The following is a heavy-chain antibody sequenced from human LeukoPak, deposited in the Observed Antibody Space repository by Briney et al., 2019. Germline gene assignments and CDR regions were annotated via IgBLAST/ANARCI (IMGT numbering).Heavy chain of an antibody. CDR2: INPNSGGT. Sequence: ASVKVSCKASGYTFTGYYMHWVRQAPGQGLEWMGWINPNSGGTNYAQKFQGRVTMTRDTSISTAYMELSRLRSDDTAVYYCARDALYYYDGSGYYRYWGQGTLVTVSS. V-gene: IGHV1-2*02. J-gene: IGHJ4*02. CDR1: GYTFTGYY. D-gene: IGHD3-22*01. CDR3: ARDALYYYDGSGYYRY.